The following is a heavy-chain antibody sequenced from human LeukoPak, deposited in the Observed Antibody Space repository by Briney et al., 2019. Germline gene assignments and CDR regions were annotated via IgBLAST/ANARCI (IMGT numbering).Heavy chain of an antibody. CDR1: GYTFIGYY. CDR3: ASVLGLGLEQQVYGREQGICSSDNCTIDY. V-gene: IGHV1-2*02. CDR2: INPNTGVT. J-gene: IGHJ4*02. Sequence: ASVKVSCKTSGYTFIGYYMHWVRQAPGQGLEWMGWINPNTGVTNYAPKFQGRVTMTRDTSISTAYMELSSLRSDDTAVYYCASVLGLGLEQQVYGREQGICSSDNCTIDYWGQGTLVSVSS. D-gene: IGHD2-2*01.